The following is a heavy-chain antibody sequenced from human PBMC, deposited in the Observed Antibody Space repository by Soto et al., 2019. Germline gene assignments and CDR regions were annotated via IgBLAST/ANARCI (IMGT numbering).Heavy chain of an antibody. D-gene: IGHD4-4*01. CDR1: GFSLTTRGEG. Sequence: XGPTLVNPTQTLTLTCTFSGFSLTTRGEGVGWIRQPPGKALEWLSVIYWEDDERYSPSLKSRLTVTKDTSKNQVFLTMTNMDPVDTATYYCAHSPLQYSSFADYYYAMDVWGQGTTVTVSS. CDR3: AHSPLQYSSFADYYYAMDV. CDR2: IYWEDDE. V-gene: IGHV2-5*02. J-gene: IGHJ6*02.